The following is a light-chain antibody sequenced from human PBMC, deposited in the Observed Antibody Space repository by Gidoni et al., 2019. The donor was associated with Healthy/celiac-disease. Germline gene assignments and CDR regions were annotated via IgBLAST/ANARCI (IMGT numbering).Light chain of an antibody. CDR3: QAWDSSTSV. V-gene: IGLV3-1*01. J-gene: IGLJ1*01. Sequence: SYELTQPPSVSVSPGQTASITCTGDNLGDKYACWYQQKPGQDPVMVIYQDSKRPSGIPERFSGSTSGNTATLTISGTQAMDEADYYCQAWDSSTSVFGTGTNVTVL. CDR1: NLGDKY. CDR2: QDS.